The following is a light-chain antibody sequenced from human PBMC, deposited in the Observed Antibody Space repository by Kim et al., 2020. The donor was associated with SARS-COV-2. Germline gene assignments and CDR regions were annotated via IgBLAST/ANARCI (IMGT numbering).Light chain of an antibody. Sequence: LAPGERATLSCRASQNIDTYLAWYQQRPGQAPRLLVYDASNRATGVPDRFSGSGSGTDFTLTISSLEPEDFSIYYCQQRNSWPPAVTFGGGTKVDIK. CDR3: QQRNSWPPAVT. CDR2: DAS. J-gene: IGKJ4*01. V-gene: IGKV3-11*01. CDR1: QNIDTY.